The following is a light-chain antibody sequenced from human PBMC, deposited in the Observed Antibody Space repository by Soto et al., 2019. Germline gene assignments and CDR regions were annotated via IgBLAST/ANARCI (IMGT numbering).Light chain of an antibody. CDR1: SGHRSYI. V-gene: IGLV4-60*03. CDR2: LEGSGSY. Sequence: QLVLPQSSSASASLGSSVTLTCTLSSGHRSYIIAWHQQQPGKAPRYLMKLEGSGSYNKGSGVPDRFSGSSSGADRYLTMSNLQSEDEADYYCETWDSNIRVFGGGTKLTVL. J-gene: IGLJ2*01. CDR3: ETWDSNIRV.